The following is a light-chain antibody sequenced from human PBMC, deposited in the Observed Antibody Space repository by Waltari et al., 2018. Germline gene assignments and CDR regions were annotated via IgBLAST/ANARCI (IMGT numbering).Light chain of an antibody. Sequence: SYELTQPSSVSVSPGQTARITCSGAVLAKKYARWFQQKPGQAPVLVIYKDSERPSGIPERFSGSSSGTTVTLTISGAQVEDEADYYCYSAADNNRGVFGGGTKLTVL. CDR3: YSAADNNRGV. CDR1: VLAKKY. V-gene: IGLV3-27*01. J-gene: IGLJ2*01. CDR2: KDS.